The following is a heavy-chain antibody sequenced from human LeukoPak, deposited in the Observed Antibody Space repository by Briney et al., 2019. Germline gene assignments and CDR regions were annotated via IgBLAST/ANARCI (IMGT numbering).Heavy chain of an antibody. D-gene: IGHD2/OR15-2a*01. Sequence: GASVKVSCKASGYTFTSYGISWVRQAPGQGLEWMGGIIPIFGTANYAQKFQGRVTITTDESTSTAYMELSSLRSEDTAVYYCARTKITFYAGFDPWGQGTLVTVSS. J-gene: IGHJ5*02. CDR3: ARTKITFYAGFDP. CDR1: GYTFTSYG. CDR2: IIPIFGTA. V-gene: IGHV1-69*05.